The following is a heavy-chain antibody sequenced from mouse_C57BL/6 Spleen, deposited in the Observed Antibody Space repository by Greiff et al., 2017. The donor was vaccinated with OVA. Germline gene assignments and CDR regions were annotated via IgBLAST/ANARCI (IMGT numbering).Heavy chain of an antibody. J-gene: IGHJ2*01. D-gene: IGHD2-5*01. CDR1: GFTFTDYY. Sequence: EVQLQQSGPVLVKPGPSVKISCTASGFTFTDYYMHWVKQSHGKSLEWIGLVYPYNGGTSYNQKFKGKATLTVDTSSSTAYMELHRLTSEDSAVXYGEALYSNYGLYFDYWGQGTTLTVSA. V-gene: IGHV1-36*01. CDR3: EALYSNYGLYFDY. CDR2: VYPYNGGT.